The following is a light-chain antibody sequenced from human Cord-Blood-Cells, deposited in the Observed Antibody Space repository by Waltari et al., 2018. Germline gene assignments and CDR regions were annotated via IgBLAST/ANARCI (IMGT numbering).Light chain of an antibody. V-gene: IGLV5-45*01. Sequence: QAVLTQPASLSASPGASASPTCTLRSGINVGTYRIYWYQQKPGSPPQYLLRYKSDSDKQQGSGVPSLFYGSKDASANAGILLISGLQSEDEADYYCMIWHSSAVVFGGGTKLTVL. CDR2: YKSDSDK. CDR3: MIWHSSAVV. CDR1: SGINVGTYR. J-gene: IGLJ2*01.